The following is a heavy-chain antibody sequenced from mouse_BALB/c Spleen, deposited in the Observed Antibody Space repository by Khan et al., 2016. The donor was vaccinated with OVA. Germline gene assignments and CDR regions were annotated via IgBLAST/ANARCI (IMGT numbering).Heavy chain of an antibody. CDR3: VRVYGGDFDY. Sequence: VQLKESGPGLVKPSQSLSLTCTVTGYSITSDYAWNWIRQFPGNKLEWMGFISYSGNTKYNPSLKSRISITRDTSENQFFLQLNSVTTEDTATYYCVRVYGGDFDYWGQGTTLTVSS. D-gene: IGHD1-1*01. CDR1: GYSITSDYA. V-gene: IGHV3-2*02. J-gene: IGHJ2*01. CDR2: ISYSGNT.